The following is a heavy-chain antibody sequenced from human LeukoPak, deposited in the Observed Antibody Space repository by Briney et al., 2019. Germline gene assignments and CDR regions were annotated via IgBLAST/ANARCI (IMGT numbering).Heavy chain of an antibody. CDR1: GFTFSSYS. Sequence: GGSLRLSCAASGFTFSSYSMNWVRQAPGKGLEWVSYISSSSSTIYYADSVKGRFTISRDNAKNSLYLQMNSLRAEDTAVYYCASGYCSGGSYYSDAFDIWGQGTMVTVSS. J-gene: IGHJ3*02. CDR2: ISSSSSTI. CDR3: ASGYCSGGSYYSDAFDI. D-gene: IGHD2-15*01. V-gene: IGHV3-48*01.